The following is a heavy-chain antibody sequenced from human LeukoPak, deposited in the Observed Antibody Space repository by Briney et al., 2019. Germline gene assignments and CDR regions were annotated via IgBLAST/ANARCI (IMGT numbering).Heavy chain of an antibody. CDR1: EFIFSNYW. J-gene: IGHJ2*01. D-gene: IGHD6-19*01. CDR2: INEDGGEK. V-gene: IGHV3-7*01. Sequence: PGGSLRLSCAASEFIFSNYWMRWVRQAPGKGLESVAIINEDGGEKYYVDSVKGRFTISRDNAKNSLYLQMNSLRAEDTAVYYCASSPLMDGQWLDWYFDLWGRGTLVTVSS. CDR3: ASSPLMDGQWLDWYFDL.